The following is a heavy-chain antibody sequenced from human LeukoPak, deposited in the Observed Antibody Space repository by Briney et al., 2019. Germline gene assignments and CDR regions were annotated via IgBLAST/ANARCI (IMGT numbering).Heavy chain of an antibody. D-gene: IGHD5-12*01. Sequence: SQTLSLTCAVSGGSISSGGYYWSWIRQHPGKGLEWIGYIYYSGSTYYNPSLKSRVTISVDTSKNQFSLKLSSVTAADTAVYYCAREGYSGYVGLDYRGQGTLVTVSS. J-gene: IGHJ4*02. V-gene: IGHV4-31*11. CDR2: IYYSGST. CDR3: AREGYSGYVGLDY. CDR1: GGSISSGGYY.